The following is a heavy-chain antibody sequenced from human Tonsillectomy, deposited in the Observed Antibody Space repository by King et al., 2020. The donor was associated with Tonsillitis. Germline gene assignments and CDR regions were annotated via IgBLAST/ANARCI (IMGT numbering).Heavy chain of an antibody. CDR1: GFTFSSSG. J-gene: IGHJ4*02. CDR2: ISCDGSNK. CDR3: AREAAAGTGRGLDY. V-gene: IGHV3-33*05. Sequence: VQLVESGGGVVQPGRSLRLSCAASGFTFSSSGMHWVRQAPGKGLEWVAVISCDGSNKYYADSVKGRFTISRDNSKNTLYLQMNSLRAEDTAVYYCAREAAAGTGRGLDYWGQGTLVTVSS. D-gene: IGHD6-13*01.